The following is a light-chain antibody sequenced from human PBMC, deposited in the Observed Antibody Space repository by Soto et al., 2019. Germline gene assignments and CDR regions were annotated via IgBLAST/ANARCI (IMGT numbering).Light chain of an antibody. V-gene: IGLV2-14*01. CDR1: SSDVGGYNS. CDR3: SSYTNINTRV. Sequence: QSVLTQPASVSGSPGQSITISCTGTSSDVGGYNSVSWYQQHPGKAPELMIYEVSNRPSGVSNRFSGSKSGNTASLTISGLQAEYEADYYCSSYTNINTRVFGGGTKLTVL. CDR2: EVS. J-gene: IGLJ3*02.